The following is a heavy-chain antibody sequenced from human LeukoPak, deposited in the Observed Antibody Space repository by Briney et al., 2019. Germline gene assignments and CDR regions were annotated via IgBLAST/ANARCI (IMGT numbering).Heavy chain of an antibody. J-gene: IGHJ4*02. CDR3: ARDRGRQWQGGGFLDY. Sequence: SETLSLTCTVSGYSISSGYYWGWIRQPPGKGLEWIGSIYHSGSTNYNPSLKSRVTISVDTSKNQFSLKLSSVTAADTAVYYCARDRGRQWQGGGFLDYWGQGSLVTVSS. CDR1: GYSISSGYY. D-gene: IGHD6-19*01. CDR2: IYHSGST. V-gene: IGHV4-38-2*02.